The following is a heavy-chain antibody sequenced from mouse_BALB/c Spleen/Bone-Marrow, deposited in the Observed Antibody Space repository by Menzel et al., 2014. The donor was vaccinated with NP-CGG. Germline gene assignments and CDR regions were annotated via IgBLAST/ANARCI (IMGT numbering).Heavy chain of an antibody. Sequence: EVQLQQSGAELVKPGASVKLSCTASGFNIKDTYIHWVKQGPEQGLEWIGRIDPANGNTKYDPKFQGKATITADTSSNTAYLQLSSLTSEDTAVYYCARYRLGTYFDYWGQGTTLTVSS. CDR1: GFNIKDTY. J-gene: IGHJ2*01. CDR2: IDPANGNT. CDR3: ARYRLGTYFDY. D-gene: IGHD2-14*01. V-gene: IGHV14-3*02.